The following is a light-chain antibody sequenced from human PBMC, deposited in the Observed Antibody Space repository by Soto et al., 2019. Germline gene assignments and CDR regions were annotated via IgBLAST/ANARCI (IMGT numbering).Light chain of an antibody. Sequence: EIVMTQSPATLSVSPGERVTLSCRASQSVSISLAWYQQKPGQAPRLLIYGASTRATGIPARFSGSGSGTEFTLTISSLQSEDFAVYYCQHYNNWPPWTFGQGTKVEIK. CDR3: QHYNNWPPWT. V-gene: IGKV3-15*01. CDR2: GAS. J-gene: IGKJ1*01. CDR1: QSVSIS.